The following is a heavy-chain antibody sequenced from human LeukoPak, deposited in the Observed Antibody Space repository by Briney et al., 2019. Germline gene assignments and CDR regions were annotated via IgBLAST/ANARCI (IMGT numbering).Heavy chain of an antibody. D-gene: IGHD5-18*01. CDR3: VRVPDRHTPTEYFQH. V-gene: IGHV3-74*01. J-gene: IGHJ1*01. CDR2: INSDGSST. CDR1: GFTFSSYW. Sequence: GGSLRLSCAACGFTFSSYWMHWVRQAPGKGLVWVSRINSDGSSTSYADSVKGRFTISRDNAKNTLYLQMNSLRAEDTAVYYCVRVPDRHTPTEYFQHWGQGTLVTVSS.